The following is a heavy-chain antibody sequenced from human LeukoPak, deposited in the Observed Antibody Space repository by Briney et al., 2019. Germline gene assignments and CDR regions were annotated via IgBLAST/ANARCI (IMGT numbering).Heavy chain of an antibody. CDR3: ARESTTVIGARGMDV. D-gene: IGHD4-17*01. J-gene: IGHJ6*02. CDR2: IYTSGST. CDR1: GGSISSYC. V-gene: IGHV4-4*07. Sequence: SETLSLTCTVSGGSISSYCWSWIRQPAGKGLEWIGRIYTSGSTNYNPSLKSRVTMSVDTSKNQFSLKLSSVTAADTAVYYCARESTTVIGARGMDVWGQGTTVTASS.